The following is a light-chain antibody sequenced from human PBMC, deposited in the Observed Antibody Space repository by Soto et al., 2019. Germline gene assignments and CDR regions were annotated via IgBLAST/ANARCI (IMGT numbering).Light chain of an antibody. CDR2: NAS. V-gene: IGKV1-5*01. J-gene: IGKJ1*01. CDR3: QQYNRFSTWT. CDR1: QSISYY. Sequence: DIQMTQSPSTLSASVGDRGTITCRASQSISYYLAWYQKKPGKAPKVLIWNASSLQRGVPSRFSGSGSGTEFTLTISSLPPDDFATYYCQQYNRFSTWTFGQGTKVDI.